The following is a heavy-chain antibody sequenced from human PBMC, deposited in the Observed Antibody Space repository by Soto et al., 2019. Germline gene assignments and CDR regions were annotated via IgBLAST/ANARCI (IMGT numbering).Heavy chain of an antibody. CDR3: AREGGDIVQMVYALPWY. CDR1: GYTFTDYY. V-gene: IGHV1-2*02. CDR2: INPNSGAT. J-gene: IGHJ4*02. Sequence: ASVKVSCKASGYTFTDYYMHWVRQAPGQGREWMGWINPNSGATSYAQRCQGRVTMTRDTSISTAYMELSRLTYDDTAVYYCAREGGDIVQMVYALPWYWGQGTLVTVSS. D-gene: IGHD2-8*01.